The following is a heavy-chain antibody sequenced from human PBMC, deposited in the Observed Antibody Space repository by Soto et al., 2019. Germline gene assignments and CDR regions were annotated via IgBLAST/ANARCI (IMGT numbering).Heavy chain of an antibody. V-gene: IGHV4-30-4*01. Sequence: SETLSLTCTVSGGSISSGDYYWSWIRQPPGKGLEWIGYIYYSGSTYYNPSLKSRVTISVDTSKNQFSLKLSSVTAADTAVYYCARNLYDNGIYFDYWGQGTLVTVSS. D-gene: IGHD3-22*01. J-gene: IGHJ4*02. CDR1: GGSISSGDYY. CDR2: IYYSGST. CDR3: ARNLYDNGIYFDY.